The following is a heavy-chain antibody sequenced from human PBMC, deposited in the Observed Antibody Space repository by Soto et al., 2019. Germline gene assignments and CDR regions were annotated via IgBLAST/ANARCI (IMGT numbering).Heavy chain of an antibody. CDR3: ARGGDNSNYYYYYMDV. V-gene: IGHV1-8*02. D-gene: IGHD4-4*01. Sequence: ASVKVSCKASGYTFTSYDINWVRQATGQGLEWMGWMNPNSGNTGYAQKFQGRVTMTRNTSISTAYMELSSLRSEDTAVYYCARGGDNSNYYYYYMDVWGKGTTVTVSS. J-gene: IGHJ6*03. CDR1: GYTFTSYD. CDR2: MNPNSGNT.